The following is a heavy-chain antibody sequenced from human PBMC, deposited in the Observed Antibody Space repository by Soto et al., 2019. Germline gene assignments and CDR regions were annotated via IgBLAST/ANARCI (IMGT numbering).Heavy chain of an antibody. Sequence: GGSLRLSCAASGFTFSSYSMNWVRQAPGKGLEWVSSISSSSSYIYYADSVKGRFTISRDNAKNSLYLQMNSLRAEDTAVYYCARGGPRSVAARLYYMDVWGKGTTVTVSS. CDR2: ISSSSSYI. J-gene: IGHJ6*03. CDR1: GFTFSSYS. CDR3: ARGGPRSVAARLYYMDV. V-gene: IGHV3-21*01. D-gene: IGHD6-6*01.